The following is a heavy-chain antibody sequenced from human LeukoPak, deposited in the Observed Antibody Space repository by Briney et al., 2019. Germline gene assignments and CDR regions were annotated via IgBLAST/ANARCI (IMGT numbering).Heavy chain of an antibody. J-gene: IGHJ4*02. Sequence: SETLSLTCTVSGGSISSSSYYWGWIRQPPGKGLEWIGSIYYSGSTYYNPSLKSRVTISVDTSKNQFSLKLSSVTAADTAVYYCARDSVGGIFVRGVIPDYWGQGTLVTVSS. CDR2: IYYSGST. D-gene: IGHD3-10*02. CDR3: ARDSVGGIFVRGVIPDY. CDR1: GGSISSSSYY. V-gene: IGHV4-39*07.